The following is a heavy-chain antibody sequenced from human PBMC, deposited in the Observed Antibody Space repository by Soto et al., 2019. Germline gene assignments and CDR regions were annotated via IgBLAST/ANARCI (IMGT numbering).Heavy chain of an antibody. D-gene: IGHD4-17*01. CDR2: INPSGGST. J-gene: IGHJ3*02. CDR3: ARGGYGDYATDAFDI. Sequence: GASVKVSCKASGYTFTSYYMHWVRRAPGQGLEWMGIINPSGGSTGYAQKFQGRVTMTRDTSTSTVYMELSSLRSEDTAVYYCARGGYGDYATDAFDIRGQGTMVTVSS. CDR1: GYTFTSYY. V-gene: IGHV1-46*01.